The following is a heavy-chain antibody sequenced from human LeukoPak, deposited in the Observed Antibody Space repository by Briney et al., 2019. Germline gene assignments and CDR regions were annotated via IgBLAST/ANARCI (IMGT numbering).Heavy chain of an antibody. D-gene: IGHD3-3*01. CDR3: ARAWIDFWSGHYTYFDY. V-gene: IGHV1-69*13. CDR1: GGTFSSYA. J-gene: IGHJ4*02. CDR2: IIPIFGTA. Sequence: AASVKVSCKASGGTFSSYAISWVRQAPGQGLEWMGGIIPIFGTANYAQKFQGRVTITADESTSTAYMELSSLRSEDTAVYYCARAWIDFWSGHYTYFDYWGQGTLVTVSS.